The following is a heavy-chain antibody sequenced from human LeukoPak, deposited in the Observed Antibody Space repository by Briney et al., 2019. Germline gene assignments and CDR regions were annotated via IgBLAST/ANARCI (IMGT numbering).Heavy chain of an antibody. J-gene: IGHJ4*02. CDR3: AKYFVGLMAPFDS. V-gene: IGHV3-30*04. Sequence: GRSLRLSCAASGFTFSSYAMHWVRQAPGKGLEWVAVISYDGSNKYYADSVKGRFTISRDNAKKSLHLQMNSLRAEDTAFYYCAKYFVGLMAPFDSWGQGTLVTVSS. D-gene: IGHD2-8*01. CDR2: ISYDGSNK. CDR1: GFTFSSYA.